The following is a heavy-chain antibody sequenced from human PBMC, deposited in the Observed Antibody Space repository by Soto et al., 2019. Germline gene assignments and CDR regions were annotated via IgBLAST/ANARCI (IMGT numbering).Heavy chain of an antibody. CDR1: GYTFTSYY. CDR2: INPSGGST. D-gene: IGHD6-19*01. J-gene: IGHJ4*02. V-gene: IGHV1-46*01. CDR3: AGDGRSSSAGGWYYCDY. Sequence: QVQLVQSGGEVKKPGASVKVSCKASGYTFTSYYMHWVRQAPGQGLEWMGLINPSGGSTSYAQKYHGRVTMTRDTSTSTVDMEFSSLRSEDTAVYYCAGDGRSSSAGGWYYCDYWGQGTLVTVSS.